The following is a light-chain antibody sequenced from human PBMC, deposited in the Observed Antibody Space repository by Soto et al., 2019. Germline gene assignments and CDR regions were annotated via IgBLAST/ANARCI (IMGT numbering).Light chain of an antibody. CDR2: SNN. J-gene: IGLJ3*02. V-gene: IGLV1-44*01. Sequence: QSVLTQPPSASGTPGQRVTISCSGSSSNIGSKTVNWYQQFPGTAPKVVIYSNNQRPSGVPDRFSGSKSGTSGYLTISGLQSEEEADYYCAAWDDIMNGWVFGGGTKLTVL. CDR3: AAWDDIMNGWV. CDR1: SSNIGSKT.